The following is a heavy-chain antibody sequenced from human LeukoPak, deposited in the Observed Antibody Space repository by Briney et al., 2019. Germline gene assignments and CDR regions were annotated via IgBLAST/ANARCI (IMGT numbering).Heavy chain of an antibody. D-gene: IGHD2-2*01. CDR2: IKQDGSEK. Sequence: GGSLRLSCAASGFTFSSYWMSWVRQAPGKGLEWVANIKQDGSEKYYVDSVKGRFTISRDNAKNSLYLQMNSLRAEDTAVYYGAKGPPAQLLSRYYYYYVMDVWAKGPRSPSP. J-gene: IGHJ6*02. CDR1: GFTFSSYW. CDR3: AKGPPAQLLSRYYYYYVMDV. V-gene: IGHV3-7*01.